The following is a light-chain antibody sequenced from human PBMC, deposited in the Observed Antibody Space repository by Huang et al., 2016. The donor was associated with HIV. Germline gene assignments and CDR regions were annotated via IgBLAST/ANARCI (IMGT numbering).Light chain of an antibody. J-gene: IGKJ2*01. CDR1: QIISTY. CDR2: DAS. V-gene: IGKV1-39*01. Sequence: DIQMTQSPSSLSASVGDRVTISCRASQIISTYLIWYQQKPGKAPKLLIYDASSVQRGVPSRFGGSGSGTDFTLTISSLQPEDFATYYCQQSHSTPYTFGLGTKLEIK. CDR3: QQSHSTPYT.